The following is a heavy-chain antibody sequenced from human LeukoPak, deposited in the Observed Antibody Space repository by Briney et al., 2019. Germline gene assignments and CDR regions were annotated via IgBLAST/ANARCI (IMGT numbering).Heavy chain of an antibody. Sequence: PSQTLSLTCTVSGGSISSDNYYWSWIRQPAGKGLEWIGRIYSSGSTNYNPSLKSRVTISVDTSKNQLSLKLSSVTAADTAVYYCARVEIQLWIEDYWGQGTLVTVSS. V-gene: IGHV4-61*02. CDR2: IYSSGST. J-gene: IGHJ4*02. CDR1: GGSISSDNYY. CDR3: ARVEIQLWIEDY. D-gene: IGHD5-18*01.